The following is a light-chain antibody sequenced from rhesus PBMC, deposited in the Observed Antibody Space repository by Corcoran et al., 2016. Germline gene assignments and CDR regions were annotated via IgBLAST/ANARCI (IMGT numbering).Light chain of an antibody. J-gene: IGLJ1*01. V-gene: IGLV2-32*02. CDR1: SSDIGGYNY. Sequence: QAALTQPRSVSGSHGQSVTISCTGTSSDIGGYNYVSWYQQYPGTAPKLMIFEVTKWPSGVAYRVSGSKSGSTASLTISGLQGADEADYYSSSFAGKDTYKFGGGTRLTVI. CDR2: EVT. CDR3: SSFAGKDTYK.